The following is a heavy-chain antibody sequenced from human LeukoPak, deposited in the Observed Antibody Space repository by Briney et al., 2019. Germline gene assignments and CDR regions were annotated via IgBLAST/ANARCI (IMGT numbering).Heavy chain of an antibody. CDR2: INWNGGST. J-gene: IGHJ3*02. D-gene: IGHD2-2*02. V-gene: IGHV3-20*04. CDR3: ARDSPYCSSTSCYISHDAFDI. CDR1: GFTFDDYG. Sequence: PGGSLRLSCAASGFTFDDYGMSWVRQAPGKGLEWVSGINWNGGSTGYADSVKGRFTISRDNAKNSLYLQMNSLRAEVTALYYCARDSPYCSSTSCYISHDAFDIWGQGTMVTVSS.